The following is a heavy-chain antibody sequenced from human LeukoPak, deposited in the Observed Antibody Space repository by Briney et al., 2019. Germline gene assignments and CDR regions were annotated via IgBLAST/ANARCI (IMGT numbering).Heavy chain of an antibody. V-gene: IGHV1-18*01. D-gene: IGHD2-8*02. CDR2: IKGYNGNT. Sequence: ASVKVSCKASAYTFNNFGISWVRQAPGQGLEWMGWIKGYNGNTDYARKFQGRVTLTTDTSTTTAYMELRRLRSDDTAVYYCARGRQITGELFFDYWGQGTLATVSS. CDR3: ARGRQITGELFFDY. J-gene: IGHJ4*02. CDR1: AYTFNNFG.